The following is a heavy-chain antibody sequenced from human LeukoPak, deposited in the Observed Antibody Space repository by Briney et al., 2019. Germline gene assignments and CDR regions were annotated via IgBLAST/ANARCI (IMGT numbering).Heavy chain of an antibody. D-gene: IGHD5-24*01. J-gene: IGHJ4*02. V-gene: IGHV1-69*05. CDR1: GGTFSGYA. Sequence: SVKVSCKASGGTFSGYAFSWVRQAPGQGLEWMGGIILIFDTPHYAQKFQGRVTITTDESMSTAYMELSGLTSEDTAVYYCAREGDGYNLEYWGQGNLVSVSS. CDR3: AREGDGYNLEY. CDR2: IILIFDTP.